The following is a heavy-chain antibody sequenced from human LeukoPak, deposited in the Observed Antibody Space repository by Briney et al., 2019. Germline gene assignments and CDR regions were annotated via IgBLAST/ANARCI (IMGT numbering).Heavy chain of an antibody. J-gene: IGHJ4*02. CDR1: GASIRSGRNY. D-gene: IGHD3-10*01. Sequence: PSETLSLTCNVSGASIRSGRNYWGWIRQPPGKGLEWIGSIYYSGSTYYNPSLKSRVTISVDTSKNQFSLKLSSVTAADTAVYYCASPNSMVRGAAFDYWGQGTLVTISS. V-gene: IGHV4-39*01. CDR2: IYYSGST. CDR3: ASPNSMVRGAAFDY.